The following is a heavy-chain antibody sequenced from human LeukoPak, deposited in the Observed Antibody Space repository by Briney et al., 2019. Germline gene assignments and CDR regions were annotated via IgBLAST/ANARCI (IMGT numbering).Heavy chain of an antibody. CDR1: GYTFTSYG. Sequence: GASVKVSCKASGYTFTSYGISWVRQAPGQGLEWMGWISAYNGNTNYAQKLQGRVTMTTDTSTSTAYMELRRLRSDDTAVYYCARDPNYVWGSYRLFDYWGQGTLVTVSS. CDR3: ARDPNYVWGSYRLFDY. V-gene: IGHV1-18*01. CDR2: ISAYNGNT. D-gene: IGHD3-16*02. J-gene: IGHJ4*02.